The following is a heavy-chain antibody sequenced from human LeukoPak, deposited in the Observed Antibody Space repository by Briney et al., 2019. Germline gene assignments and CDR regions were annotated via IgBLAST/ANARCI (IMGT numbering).Heavy chain of an antibody. V-gene: IGHV4-39*07. D-gene: IGHD4-23*01. CDR1: GGSISSSSYY. Sequence: SETLSLTCTVSGGSISSSSYYWGWIRQPPGKGLEWIGSIYYSGSTYYNPSLKSRVTISVDTSKNQFSLKLSSVTAADTAVYYCARVIGVYGGNPRFDYWGQGTLVTVSS. CDR2: IYYSGST. CDR3: ARVIGVYGGNPRFDY. J-gene: IGHJ4*02.